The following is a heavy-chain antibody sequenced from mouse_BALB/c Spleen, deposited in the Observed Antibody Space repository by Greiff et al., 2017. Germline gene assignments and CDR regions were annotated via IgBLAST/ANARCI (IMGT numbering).Heavy chain of an antibody. CDR1: GFNIKDTY. CDR2: IDPANGNT. CDR3: ARWLLRYHYFDY. D-gene: IGHD2-3*01. V-gene: IGHV14-3*02. J-gene: IGHJ2*01. Sequence: VQLQQSGAELVKPGASVKLSCTASGFNIKDTYMHWVKQRPEQGLEWIGRIDPANGNTKYDPKFQGKATITADTSSNTAYLQLSSLTSEDTAVYYCARWLLRYHYFDYWGQGTTRTVSS.